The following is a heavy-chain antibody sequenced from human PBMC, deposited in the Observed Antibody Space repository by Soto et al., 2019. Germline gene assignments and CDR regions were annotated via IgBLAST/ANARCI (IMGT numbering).Heavy chain of an antibody. CDR3: ARDTAPSAV. V-gene: IGHV1-3*01. Sequence: ASVKVSCKASGGTFSSYAISWVRQAPGQRLEWMGWINAGNGNTKYSQKFQGRVTITRDTSASSAYMELSSLRPEDTAVYYCARDTAPSAVWGQGTTVTVS. CDR1: GGTFSSYA. J-gene: IGHJ6*02. CDR2: INAGNGNT. D-gene: IGHD4-17*01.